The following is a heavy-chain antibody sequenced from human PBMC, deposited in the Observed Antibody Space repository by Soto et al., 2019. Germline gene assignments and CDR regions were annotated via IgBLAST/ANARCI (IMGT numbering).Heavy chain of an antibody. CDR2: LWSHGNRE. CDR1: GFTFSRYG. Sequence: PCGSLRLSCAAAGFTFSRYGMHWVRQAPGKGLEWVALLWSHGNREVYVDSVKGRFTISRDNSENTLYLQMDSLRVEDTAVYYCARDDDYEANAIELWGQETLVAISS. V-gene: IGHV3-33*01. CDR3: ARDDDYEANAIEL. J-gene: IGHJ4*02. D-gene: IGHD4-17*01.